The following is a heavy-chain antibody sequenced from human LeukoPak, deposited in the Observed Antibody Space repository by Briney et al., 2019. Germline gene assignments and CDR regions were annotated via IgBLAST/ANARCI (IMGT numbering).Heavy chain of an antibody. D-gene: IGHD2-21*01. Sequence: GGSLRLSCAASGFTFSSRWMHWVRQAPGKGLVWVSHVNSDESSTNYADSVKGRFTISRDNTKNTLYLQMNSLRAEGTAVYYCASDDSYAFDIWGKGTMVTVSS. J-gene: IGHJ3*02. V-gene: IGHV3-74*01. CDR2: VNSDESST. CDR1: GFTFSSRW. CDR3: ASDDSYAFDI.